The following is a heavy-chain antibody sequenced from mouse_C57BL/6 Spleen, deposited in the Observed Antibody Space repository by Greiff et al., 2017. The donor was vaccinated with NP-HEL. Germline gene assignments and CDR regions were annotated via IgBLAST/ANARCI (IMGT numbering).Heavy chain of an antibody. CDR2: INPNNGGT. CDR1: GYTFTDYY. CDR3: ARRKTYAMDY. V-gene: IGHV1-26*01. J-gene: IGHJ4*01. Sequence: EVQLQQSGPELVKPEASVKISCKASGYTFTDYYMNWVKQSHGKSLEWIGDINPNNGGTSYNQKFKGKATLTVDKSSSTAYMELRSLTSEDSAVYYCARRKTYAMDYWGQGTSVTVSS.